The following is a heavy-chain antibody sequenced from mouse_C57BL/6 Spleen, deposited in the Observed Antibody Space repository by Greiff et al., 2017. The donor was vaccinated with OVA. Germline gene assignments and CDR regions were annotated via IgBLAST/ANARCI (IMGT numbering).Heavy chain of an antibody. CDR3: ARGGRNWYFDV. CDR1: GFTFSSYT. D-gene: IGHD1-1*01. CDR2: ISGGGGNT. J-gene: IGHJ1*03. Sequence: EVQRVESGGGLVKPGGSLKLSCAASGFTFSSYTMSWVRQTPEKRLAWVATISGGGGNTYYPDSVKGRFTISRDNAKNTLYLQMSRLRSEDTAVYYCARGGRNWYFDVWGTGTTVTVSS. V-gene: IGHV5-9*04.